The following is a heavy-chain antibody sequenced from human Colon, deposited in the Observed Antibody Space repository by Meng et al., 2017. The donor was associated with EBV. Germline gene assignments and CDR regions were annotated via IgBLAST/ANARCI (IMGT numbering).Heavy chain of an antibody. J-gene: IGHJ4*02. V-gene: IGHV4-4*02. D-gene: IGHD5-24*01. Sequence: QRQESGPGLVEPSGTPYLPCAVSGASISSNNWGSWVRQPPGKGLEWIGEIYHGGNTNYNPSLKSRVTISVDRSNDQFSLSLSSVTAADTAVYYCARGNAYNAPSFDYWGQGTLVTVSS. CDR2: IYHGGNT. CDR1: GASISSNNW. CDR3: ARGNAYNAPSFDY.